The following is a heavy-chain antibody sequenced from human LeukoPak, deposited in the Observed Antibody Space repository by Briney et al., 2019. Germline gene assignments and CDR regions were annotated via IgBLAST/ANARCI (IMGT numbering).Heavy chain of an antibody. CDR2: MNPNSGNT. CDR3: ARSDGSNSNFDY. CDR1: GYTFTSYD. J-gene: IGHJ4*02. V-gene: IGHV1-8*03. Sequence: ASVKVSCKASGYTFTSYDINWVRQATGQGLEWMGWMNPNSGNTGYAQKFQGRVTITRNTSISTAYMELSRLRSDDTAVYYCARSDGSNSNFDYWGQGTLVTVSS. D-gene: IGHD4-23*01.